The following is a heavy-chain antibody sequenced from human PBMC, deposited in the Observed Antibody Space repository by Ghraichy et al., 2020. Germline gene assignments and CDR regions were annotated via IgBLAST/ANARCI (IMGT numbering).Heavy chain of an antibody. J-gene: IGHJ1*01. CDR3: ATQTIIVVPRHFQH. CDR1: GGSISSSSYY. Sequence: TLSLTCTVSGGSISSSSYYWGWIRQPPGKGLELIGSIYYSGSTYYNPSLKSRVTISVDTSKNQFSLRLRSVTAADPAVYYCATQTIIVVPRHFQHWGQGTLVTVSS. CDR2: IYYSGST. D-gene: IGHD3-22*01. V-gene: IGHV4-39*01.